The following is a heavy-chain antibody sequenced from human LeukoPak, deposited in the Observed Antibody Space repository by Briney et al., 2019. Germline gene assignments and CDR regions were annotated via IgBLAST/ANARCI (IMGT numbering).Heavy chain of an antibody. CDR1: GITFSNYN. V-gene: IGHV3-21*01. Sequence: PGGSLRLSCAAPGITFSNYNMNWVRQAPGRGLEWISSITSSSSYTFYADSVKGRFTISRDNAKNSLYLQMNSLRVEDTAIYYCARVGSSGWYVVYFAYWGQGTLVTVSS. D-gene: IGHD6-19*01. J-gene: IGHJ4*02. CDR2: ITSSSSYT. CDR3: ARVGSSGWYVVYFAY.